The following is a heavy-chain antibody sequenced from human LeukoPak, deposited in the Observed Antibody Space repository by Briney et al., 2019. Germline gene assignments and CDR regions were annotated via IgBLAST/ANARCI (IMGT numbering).Heavy chain of an antibody. CDR1: GGSFSGYY. D-gene: IGHD5-24*01. CDR2: INHSGST. Sequence: PSETLSLTCAVYGGSFSGYYWSWIRQPPGKGLEWIGEINHSGSTNYNPSLKSRVTISVDTSKNQFSLKLSSVTAADTAVYYCARGGGRWLPLNYWGQGTLVTVSS. CDR3: ARGGGRWLPLNY. V-gene: IGHV4-34*01. J-gene: IGHJ4*02.